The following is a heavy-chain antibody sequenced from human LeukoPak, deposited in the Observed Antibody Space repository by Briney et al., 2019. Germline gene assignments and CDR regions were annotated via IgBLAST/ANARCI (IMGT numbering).Heavy chain of an antibody. J-gene: IGHJ4*02. CDR2: TNHSGST. Sequence: SETLSLTCAVYGGSFSGYYWSWIRQPPGKGLEWIGETNHSGSTNYNPSLKSRVTISVDTSKNQFSLKLSSVTAADTAVYYCARSLTWGHAFDYWGQGTLVTVSS. CDR3: ARSLTWGHAFDY. CDR1: GGSFSGYY. V-gene: IGHV4-34*01. D-gene: IGHD7-27*01.